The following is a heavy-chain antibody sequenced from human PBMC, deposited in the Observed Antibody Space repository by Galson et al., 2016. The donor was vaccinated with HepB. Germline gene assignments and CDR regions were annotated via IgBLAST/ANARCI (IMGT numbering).Heavy chain of an antibody. D-gene: IGHD5-18*01. CDR1: GYSFTSHW. CDR2: IDPSDSYI. Sequence: QSGAEVKKPGESLRNSCKGSGYSFTSHWISWVRQMPGKGLEWMGRIDPSDSYIHYNPSFQGHVTMSADKSTSTAYLQWSSLKASDTAMYYCAREDIPMVEDYYYYMDVWGKGTPVTVSS. V-gene: IGHV5-10-1*01. CDR3: AREDIPMVEDYYYYMDV. J-gene: IGHJ6*03.